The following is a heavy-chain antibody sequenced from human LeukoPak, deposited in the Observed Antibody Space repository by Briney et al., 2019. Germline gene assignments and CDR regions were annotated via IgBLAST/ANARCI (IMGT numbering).Heavy chain of an antibody. J-gene: IGHJ4*02. V-gene: IGHV4-59*01. CDR2: DYDGGKT. D-gene: IGHD5-24*01. Sequence: PSETLSLTCSVSGASIGSFYWSWIRQTPGKGLEWIGYDYDGGKTYYNPSLKGRVTISVDTSNNQFSLKLRSVTAADTAVYYCARGGPRTDDYNFDYWGQGTLVSVSS. CDR3: ARGGPRTDDYNFDY. CDR1: GASIGSFY.